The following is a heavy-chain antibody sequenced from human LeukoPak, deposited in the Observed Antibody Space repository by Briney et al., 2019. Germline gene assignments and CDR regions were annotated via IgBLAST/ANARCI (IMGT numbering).Heavy chain of an antibody. Sequence: GGSLRLSCAASGFTFSSYWMHWVRQAPGKGLEWVSYISSSGSTIYYADSVKGRFTISRDNAKNSLYLQMNSLRAEDTALYYCARGAQDIVVVVAATPDWYFDLWGRGTLVTVSA. CDR1: GFTFSSYW. V-gene: IGHV3-48*04. CDR2: ISSSGSTI. J-gene: IGHJ2*01. D-gene: IGHD2-15*01. CDR3: ARGAQDIVVVVAATPDWYFDL.